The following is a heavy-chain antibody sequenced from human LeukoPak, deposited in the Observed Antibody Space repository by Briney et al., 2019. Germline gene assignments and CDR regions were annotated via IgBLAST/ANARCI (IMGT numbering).Heavy chain of an antibody. Sequence: GGSLRLSCAAYGFTFNHAWMSWVRQAPGKGLEWVGRIKSKTNGGTTDYAAPVKGRFTISRDDSKNTLYLQMNSLKTEDTAVYFCTTVTVCTGSSCPGAFDYWGQGTLVTVSS. V-gene: IGHV3-15*01. J-gene: IGHJ4*02. CDR3: TTVTVCTGSSCPGAFDY. CDR1: GFTFNHAW. CDR2: IKSKTNGGTT. D-gene: IGHD2-15*01.